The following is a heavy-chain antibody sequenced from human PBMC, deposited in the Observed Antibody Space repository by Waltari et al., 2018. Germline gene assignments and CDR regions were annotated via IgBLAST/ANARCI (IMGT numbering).Heavy chain of an antibody. CDR3: ARDHSSGWPYYYYGMDV. CDR2: IYYSGST. D-gene: IGHD6-19*01. Sequence: QLQLQESGPGLVKPSETLSLTCTVSGGSISSSSYYWGWIRQPQGKGLEWIGSIYYSGSTYYNPSLKSRVTISVDTSKNQFSLKLSSVTAADTAVYYCARDHSSGWPYYYYGMDVWGQGTTVTVSS. V-gene: IGHV4-39*07. J-gene: IGHJ6*02. CDR1: GGSISSSSYY.